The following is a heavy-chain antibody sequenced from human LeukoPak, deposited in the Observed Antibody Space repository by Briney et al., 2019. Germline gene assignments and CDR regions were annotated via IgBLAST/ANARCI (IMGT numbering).Heavy chain of an antibody. V-gene: IGHV3-30*02. CDR2: IRYDGSNK. CDR3: AKERDTAMVTIDY. D-gene: IGHD5-18*01. CDR1: GFTFSSYG. J-gene: IGHJ4*02. Sequence: GGSLRVSCAASGFTFSSYGMHWVRQAPGKGLEWVAFIRYDGSNKYYADSVKGRFTISRDNSKNTLYLHMNSLRAEDTAVYYCAKERDTAMVTIDYWGQGTLVTVSS.